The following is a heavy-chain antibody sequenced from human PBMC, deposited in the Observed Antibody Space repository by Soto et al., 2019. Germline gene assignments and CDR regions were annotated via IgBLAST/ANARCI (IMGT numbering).Heavy chain of an antibody. J-gene: IGHJ5*01. D-gene: IGHD3-3*01. Sequence: SVKVSCQASHYTFTTYTIPPVRLAPGQRLEWVGSIGPNSGNTNFAQKLQGRLSLTIETSTSTAYMELRSLRSDDKAVYYCSTDEGNYLDFWGHGTLVRDSS. CDR2: IGPNSGNT. CDR1: HYTFTTYT. CDR3: STDEGNYLDF. V-gene: IGHV1-18*04.